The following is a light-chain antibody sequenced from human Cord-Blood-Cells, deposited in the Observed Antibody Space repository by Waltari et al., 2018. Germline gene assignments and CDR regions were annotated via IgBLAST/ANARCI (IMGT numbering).Light chain of an antibody. CDR2: DVS. Sequence: QSALTQPRSVSGSPGQSVTISCTGTSSDVGGYNYVSWYQQHPGKAPKLMIYDVSKRPSGVPDRFPGPKSGNTASLTISGLQAEDEADYYCCSYAGSYPYVFGTGTKVTVL. CDR1: SSDVGGYNY. V-gene: IGLV2-11*01. J-gene: IGLJ1*01. CDR3: CSYAGSYPYV.